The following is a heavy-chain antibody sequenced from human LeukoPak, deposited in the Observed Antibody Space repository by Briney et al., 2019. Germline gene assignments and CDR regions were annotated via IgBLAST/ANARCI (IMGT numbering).Heavy chain of an antibody. Sequence: ASVNVSCKASGGTFSSYAISWVRQAPGQGLEWMGGIYPIFGTANYAQKFQGRVTITADKATSTAYMELSRLRSEDTAVYYCAVLPRGQYYYGSGSYYNFDYWGQGTLVTVSS. D-gene: IGHD3-10*01. CDR1: GGTFSSYA. J-gene: IGHJ4*02. CDR2: IYPIFGTA. V-gene: IGHV1-69*06. CDR3: AVLPRGQYYYGSGSYYNFDY.